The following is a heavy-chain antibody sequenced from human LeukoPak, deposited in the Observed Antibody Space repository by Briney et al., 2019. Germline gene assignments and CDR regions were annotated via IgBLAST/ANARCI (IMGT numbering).Heavy chain of an antibody. CDR1: GGSINTYF. CDR3: ARGVTGGWYGVFQH. J-gene: IGHJ1*01. D-gene: IGHD6-19*01. V-gene: IGHV4-59*01. CDR2: IYYSGST. Sequence: PSETLSLTCTVSGGSINTYFWSWIRQPPGKGLKWIGYIYYSGSTNYNPSLKSRVTISVDTSKNQFSLKLSSVTAADTAVYYCARGVTGGWYGVFQHWGQGTLVTVSS.